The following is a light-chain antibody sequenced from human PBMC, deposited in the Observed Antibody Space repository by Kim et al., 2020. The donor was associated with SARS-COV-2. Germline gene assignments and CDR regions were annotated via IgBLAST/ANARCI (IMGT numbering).Light chain of an antibody. CDR3: CSYAGSYTLL. CDR2: DVS. J-gene: IGLJ2*01. V-gene: IGLV2-11*01. CDR1: SSDVGGYNY. Sequence: GQSITISCTGTSSDVGGYNYVSWYQQRPGKAPKLMVYDVSKRPSGVPDRFSGSKSGNTASLTISGLQAEDEADYYCCSYAGSYTLLFGGGTQLTVL.